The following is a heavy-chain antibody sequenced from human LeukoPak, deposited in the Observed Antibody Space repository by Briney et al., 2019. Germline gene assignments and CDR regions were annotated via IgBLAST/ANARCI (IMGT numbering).Heavy chain of an antibody. CDR3: ARWETTGFDY. J-gene: IGHJ4*02. CDR2: IIPILGIA. Sequence: EWMGRIIPILGIANYAQKFQGRVTITADKSTSTAYMELSSLRSEDTAVYYCARWETTGFDYWGQGTLVTVSS. D-gene: IGHD4-17*01. V-gene: IGHV1-69*02.